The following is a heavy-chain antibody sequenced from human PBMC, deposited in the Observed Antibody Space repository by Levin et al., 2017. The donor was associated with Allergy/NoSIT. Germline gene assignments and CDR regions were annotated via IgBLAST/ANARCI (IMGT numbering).Heavy chain of an antibody. J-gene: IGHJ6*03. CDR1: GYSFTSYW. CDR3: ASFKAIGGVRGYYMDV. Sequence: GESLKISCKGSGYSFTSYWISWVRQMPGKGLEWMGRIDPSDSYTNYSPSFQGHVTISADKSISTAYLQWSSLKASDTAMYYCASFKAIGGVRGYYMDVWGKGTTVTVSS. CDR2: IDPSDSYT. D-gene: IGHD3-10*01. V-gene: IGHV5-10-1*01.